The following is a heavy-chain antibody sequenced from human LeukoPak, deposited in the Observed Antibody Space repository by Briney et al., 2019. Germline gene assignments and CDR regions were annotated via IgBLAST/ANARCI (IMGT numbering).Heavy chain of an antibody. CDR2: ISYDGSNK. V-gene: IGHV3-30-3*01. D-gene: IGHD4-17*01. CDR1: GFTFSSYA. J-gene: IGHJ5*02. Sequence: AGGSLRLSCAASGFTFSSYAMHWVRQAPGKGLEWVAVISYDGSNKYYADSVKGRFTISRDNSKNTLYLQMNSLRAEDTAVYYCAKGLDYGDYYNWFDPWGQGTLVTVSS. CDR3: AKGLDYGDYYNWFDP.